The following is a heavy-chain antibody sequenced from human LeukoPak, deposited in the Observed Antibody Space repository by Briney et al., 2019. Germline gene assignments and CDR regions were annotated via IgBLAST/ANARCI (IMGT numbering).Heavy chain of an antibody. J-gene: IGHJ3*02. D-gene: IGHD2-2*03. CDR3: ARDLGIGAFDI. CDR1: GGSVSSGSYY. Sequence: SETLSLTCTVSGGSVSSGSYYWSWIRQPPGKGLEWIGYIYYSGSTNYNPSLKSRVTISVDTSKNQFPLKLSSVTAADTAVYYCARDLGIGAFDIWGQGTMVTVSS. V-gene: IGHV4-61*01. CDR2: IYYSGST.